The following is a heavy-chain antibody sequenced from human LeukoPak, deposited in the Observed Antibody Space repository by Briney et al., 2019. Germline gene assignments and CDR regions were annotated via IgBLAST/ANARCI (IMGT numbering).Heavy chain of an antibody. V-gene: IGHV3-23*01. J-gene: IGHJ4*02. D-gene: IGHD2-2*01. CDR3: AKKYGQIPSFDY. Sequence: GGSLRLSCAASGFTFSRNAMSWVRQAPGKGPQWVSGITGSGGSTDSADSVKGRFTISRDNSKNTLYLQMNSLRVEDTAVYYCAKKYGQIPSFDYWGQGTLVTVSS. CDR2: ITGSGGST. CDR1: GFTFSRNA.